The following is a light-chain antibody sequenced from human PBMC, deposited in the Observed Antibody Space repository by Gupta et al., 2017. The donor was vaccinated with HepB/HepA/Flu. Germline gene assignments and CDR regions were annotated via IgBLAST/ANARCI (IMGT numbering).Light chain of an antibody. CDR3: QQRSNWGN. CDR2: DAS. Sequence: EIVLTQSPATLSLSPGERATRSCRDSQSVSSYLAWYQQKPGQAPRLLIYDASNRATGIPARFSGSGSGTDFTLTSSSLEAEDFAVYYWQQRSNWGNFGQGTKLEIK. V-gene: IGKV3-11*01. J-gene: IGKJ2*02. CDR1: QSVSSY.